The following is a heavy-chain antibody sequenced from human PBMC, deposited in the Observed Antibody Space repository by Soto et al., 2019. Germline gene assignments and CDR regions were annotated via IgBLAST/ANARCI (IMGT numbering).Heavy chain of an antibody. Sequence: LSLTCTVSGGSISSGGYYWSWIRQHPGKGLEWIGYIYYSGSTYYNPSLKSRVTISVDTSKNQFSLKLSSVTAADTAVYYCARDLDGTTIYDYWGQGTLVTVSS. CDR1: GGSISSGGYY. D-gene: IGHD1-7*01. V-gene: IGHV4-31*03. CDR3: ARDLDGTTIYDY. CDR2: IYYSGST. J-gene: IGHJ4*02.